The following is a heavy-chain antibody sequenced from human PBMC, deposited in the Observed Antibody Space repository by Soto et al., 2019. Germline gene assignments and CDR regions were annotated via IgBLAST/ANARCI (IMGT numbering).Heavy chain of an antibody. CDR3: ARHGYNYGGRYFVY. Sequence: EVQLVESGGGLVQPGGSLRLSCAASGVTVSSNYMSWVRQAPGKGLEWDSDIYSGGSTYYADSVKGRFTISRDNSKNTLYLQMNSLRAGDTAVYYSARHGYNYGGRYFVYWGQGTLVTVSS. CDR2: IYSGGST. D-gene: IGHD5-18*01. CDR1: GVTVSSNY. J-gene: IGHJ4*02. V-gene: IGHV3-66*04.